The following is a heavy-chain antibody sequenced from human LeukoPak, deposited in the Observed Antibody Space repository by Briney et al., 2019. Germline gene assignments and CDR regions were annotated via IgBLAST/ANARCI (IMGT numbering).Heavy chain of an antibody. J-gene: IGHJ3*02. CDR1: GYTFTSYG. V-gene: IGHV1-18*01. CDR3: AAGSGYYLLDAFDI. CDR2: ISAYNGNT. D-gene: IGHD3-22*01. Sequence: ASVKVSCKASGYTFTSYGISWVRQAPGQGLEWMGWISAYNGNTNYAQKLQGRVTMTTDTSTSTAYMELRSLRSDDTAVYYCAAGSGYYLLDAFDIWGQGTMVTASS.